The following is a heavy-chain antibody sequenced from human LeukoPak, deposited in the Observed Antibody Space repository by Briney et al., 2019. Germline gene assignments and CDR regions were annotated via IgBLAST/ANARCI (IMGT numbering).Heavy chain of an antibody. Sequence: SETLSLTCTVSGGSISSGGYYWSWIRQHPGKGLEWIEYIYYSGSTYYNPSLKSRVTISVDTSKNQLSLKLSSVTAADTAVYYCATLYYYDSSGYPAPYFDYWGQGTLVTVSS. CDR2: IYYSGST. CDR1: GGSISSGGYY. CDR3: ATLYYYDSSGYPAPYFDY. V-gene: IGHV4-31*03. J-gene: IGHJ4*02. D-gene: IGHD3-22*01.